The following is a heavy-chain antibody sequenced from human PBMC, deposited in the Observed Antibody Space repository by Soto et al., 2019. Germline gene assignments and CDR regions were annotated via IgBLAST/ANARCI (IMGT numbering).Heavy chain of an antibody. CDR3: ARHNIYYNSGYSYGMDV. V-gene: IGHV5-51*01. CDR1: GYRFTSYW. Sequence: GDSLKISCKGSGYRFTSYWIGWVRKMPGKGLEWMGIIYPGDSDTRYSPSFQGQVTISADKSISTAYLQWSSLKASDTAMYYCARHNIYYNSGYSYGMDVWGQGTTVTVSS. D-gene: IGHD3-22*01. CDR2: IYPGDSDT. J-gene: IGHJ6*01.